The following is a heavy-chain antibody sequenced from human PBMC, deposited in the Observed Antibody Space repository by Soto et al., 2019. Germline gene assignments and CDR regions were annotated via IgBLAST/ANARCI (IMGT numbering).Heavy chain of an antibody. J-gene: IGHJ5*02. Sequence: SVKVSCKASGGTFSSYAISWVRQAPGQGLEWMGGIIPIFGTANYAQKFQGRVTITADESTSTAYMELSSLRSEDTAVYYCASLTTVVTDWFDPWGQGTLVTVSS. V-gene: IGHV1-69*13. D-gene: IGHD4-17*01. CDR3: ASLTTVVTDWFDP. CDR2: IIPIFGTA. CDR1: GGTFSSYA.